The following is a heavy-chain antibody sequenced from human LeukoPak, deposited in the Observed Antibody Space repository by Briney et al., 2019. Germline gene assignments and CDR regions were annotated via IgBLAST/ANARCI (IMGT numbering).Heavy chain of an antibody. D-gene: IGHD3-22*01. CDR3: AKRLNYYDSSGYYS. V-gene: IGHV3-48*01. CDR2: ISSSSVTI. CDR1: GFTFSSYS. Sequence: GGSLRPSCEASGFTFSSYSMNWVRQAPGKGLEWVSYISSSSVTIHYADSVKGRFTISRDNSKNTLYLQMNSLRAEDTAVYYCAKRLNYYDSSGYYSWGQGTLVTVSS. J-gene: IGHJ4*02.